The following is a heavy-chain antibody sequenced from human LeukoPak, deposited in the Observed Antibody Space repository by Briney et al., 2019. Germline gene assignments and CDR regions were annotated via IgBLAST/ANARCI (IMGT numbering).Heavy chain of an antibody. CDR2: MNPNSGNT. J-gene: IGHJ6*02. V-gene: IGHV1-8*01. CDR3: ARTEQWLVPLYYYYGMDV. Sequence: ASVKVSCKASGYTFTSYDINWVRQATGQGLEWMGWMNPNSGNTGYAQKFRGRVTMTRNTSISTAYMELSSLRSEDTAVYYCARTEQWLVPLYYYYGMDVWGQGTTVTVSS. CDR1: GYTFTSYD. D-gene: IGHD6-19*01.